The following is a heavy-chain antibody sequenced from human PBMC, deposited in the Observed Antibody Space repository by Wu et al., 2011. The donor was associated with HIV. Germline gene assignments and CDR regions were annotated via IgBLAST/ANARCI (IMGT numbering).Heavy chain of an antibody. J-gene: IGHJ4*02. Sequence: QVQLVQSGAEVKKPGSSVKVSCKASGGTLSSYGISWVRQAPGQGLEWMGGIIPIFGTANYAQKFQGRVTITADKSTSTAYMELSSLRSEDTAVYYCARDLGYGSGSYSYNFDYWGQGTLVTVSS. D-gene: IGHD3-10*01. V-gene: IGHV1-69*14. CDR2: IIPIFGTA. CDR3: ARDLGYGSGSYSYNFDY. CDR1: GGTLSSYG.